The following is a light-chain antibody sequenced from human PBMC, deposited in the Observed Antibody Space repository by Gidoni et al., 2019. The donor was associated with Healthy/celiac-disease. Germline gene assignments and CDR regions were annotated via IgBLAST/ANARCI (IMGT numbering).Light chain of an antibody. J-gene: IGLJ2*01. CDR2: GNS. Sequence: QSVLTQPTSVSGAPGQRVTISCTGSSSNIGAGYDVHWYQQLPGTAPKLLIYGNSHRPSGVPDRFSGSKSGTSASLAITGLQAEDEADYYCQSYDSSLSGSVVFGGGTKLTVL. V-gene: IGLV1-40*01. CDR3: QSYDSSLSGSVV. CDR1: SSNIGAGYD.